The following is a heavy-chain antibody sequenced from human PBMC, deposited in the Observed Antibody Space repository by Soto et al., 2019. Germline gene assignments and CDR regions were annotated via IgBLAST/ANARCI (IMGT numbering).Heavy chain of an antibody. CDR3: ARMGVGTIFGVVIHDY. CDR2: IYYSGST. V-gene: IGHV4-39*01. J-gene: IGHJ4*02. D-gene: IGHD3-3*01. CDR1: GFSISGSIYY. Sequence: LDTLSLTCTFSGFSISGSIYYWGWIRQPPGKGLEWIGSIYYSGSTYYNPSLKSRVTISVDTSKNQFSLKLSSVTAADTAVYYCARMGVGTIFGVVIHDYWGQGTLVTVSS.